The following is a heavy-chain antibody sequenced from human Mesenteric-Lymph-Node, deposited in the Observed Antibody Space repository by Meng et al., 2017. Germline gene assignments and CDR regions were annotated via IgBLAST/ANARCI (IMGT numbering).Heavy chain of an antibody. D-gene: IGHD6-13*01. V-gene: IGHV1-8*02. CDR1: GYTFTSYY. Sequence: VQLGQSGAEVKKPGASVKVSCKASGYTFTSYYMHWVRQAPGQGLEWMGWMNPNSGNTGYAQKFQGRVTMTRNTSISTAYMELSSLRSEDTAVYYCARRSSSWYEWFDPWGQGTLVTVSS. J-gene: IGHJ5*02. CDR3: ARRSSSWYEWFDP. CDR2: MNPNSGNT.